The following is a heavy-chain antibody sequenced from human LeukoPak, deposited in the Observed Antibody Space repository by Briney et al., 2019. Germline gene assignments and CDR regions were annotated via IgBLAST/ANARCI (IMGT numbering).Heavy chain of an antibody. D-gene: IGHD6-19*01. CDR2: INWNGGST. Sequence: QPGGSLRLSCAASGFTFDDYGMGWVRQAPGKGLEWVSGINWNGGSTGYAGSVKGRFTISRDNAKNSLYLQMNSPRAEDTALYFCARLWSSGWYNPPDYWGQGTLVTVSS. V-gene: IGHV3-20*04. CDR1: GFTFDDYG. J-gene: IGHJ4*02. CDR3: ARLWSSGWYNPPDY.